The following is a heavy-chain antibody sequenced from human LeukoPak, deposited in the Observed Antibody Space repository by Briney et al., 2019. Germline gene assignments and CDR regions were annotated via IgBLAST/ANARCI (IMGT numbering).Heavy chain of an antibody. CDR1: GFTFSDYA. J-gene: IGHJ4*02. CDR2: LSGSGAGT. Sequence: GGSLRLSCAASGFTFSDYALGWVRQAPGRGLEWVATLSGSGAGTYYSDSVQGRFTISRDNSKRTLFLQMNSLRAEDTAFYYCAKAELGVDTFFDYWGQGTLVTVSP. CDR3: AKAELGVDTFFDY. D-gene: IGHD3-3*01. V-gene: IGHV3-23*01.